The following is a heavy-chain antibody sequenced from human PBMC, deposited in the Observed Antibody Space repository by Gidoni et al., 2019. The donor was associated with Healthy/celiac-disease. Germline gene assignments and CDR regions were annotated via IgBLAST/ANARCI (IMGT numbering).Heavy chain of an antibody. J-gene: IGHJ4*02. CDR1: GFTVSSNY. CDR2: IYSGGST. Sequence: EVQLVKSGGGLIQPGGSLRLSCAASGFTVSSNYMSWVRQAPGKGLEWVSVIYSGGSTYYADSVKGRFTISRDNSKNTLYLQMNSLRAEDTAVYYCAREDPSGSYYFDYWGQGTLVTVSS. CDR3: AREDPSGSYYFDY. V-gene: IGHV3-53*01. D-gene: IGHD1-26*01.